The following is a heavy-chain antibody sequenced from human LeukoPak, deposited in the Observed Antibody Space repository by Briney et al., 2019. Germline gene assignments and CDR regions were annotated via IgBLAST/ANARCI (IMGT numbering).Heavy chain of an antibody. D-gene: IGHD3-10*01. CDR2: ISGSGGST. J-gene: IGHJ6*03. V-gene: IGHV3-23*01. CDR3: AKNLRSGSYSRYYYYMDV. Sequence: GGSLSLSCAASGFPFSSYAMSWVRQAPGKGREWVSAISGSGGSTYYADSAKGRFTTSRDNDKTTLYLQMNSLRAEDTAVYYCAKNLRSGSYSRYYYYMDVWGKGTTVTVSS. CDR1: GFPFSSYA.